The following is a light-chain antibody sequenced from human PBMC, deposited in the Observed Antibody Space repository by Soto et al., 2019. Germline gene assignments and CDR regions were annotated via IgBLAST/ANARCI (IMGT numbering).Light chain of an antibody. Sequence: DIVMTQSPDSLPVSLGERAAINCKSSQSVLYTSNNKNNLAWYQQKPGQPPKLLIYWAPTRESGVPDRFSGSGSGTDFTLTISSLQAEDVAVYYCQQYYNTPYTFGQGTKLEIK. CDR3: QQYYNTPYT. V-gene: IGKV4-1*01. CDR1: QSVLYTSNNKNN. J-gene: IGKJ2*01. CDR2: WAP.